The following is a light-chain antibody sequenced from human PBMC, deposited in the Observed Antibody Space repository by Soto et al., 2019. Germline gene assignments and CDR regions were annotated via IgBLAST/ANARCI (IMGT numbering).Light chain of an antibody. CDR1: QSVSSN. Sequence: EIVMTQSPVTLSVSPGERVTLSCRASQSVSSNLAWYQQKSGQAPRLLIYGASTRVTGIPARFSGSGSGTAFTLTISSLQYEDFAIYYCQQYNNGPPFTFGQGTRLEIK. CDR2: GAS. V-gene: IGKV3-15*01. CDR3: QQYNNGPPFT. J-gene: IGKJ5*01.